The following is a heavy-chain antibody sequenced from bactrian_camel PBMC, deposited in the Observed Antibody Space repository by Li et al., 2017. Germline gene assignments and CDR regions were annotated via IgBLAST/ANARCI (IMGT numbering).Heavy chain of an antibody. V-gene: IGHV3S53*01. J-gene: IGHJ6*01. CDR3: AAFKATMGRCADFGY. CDR2: IDSDGST. CDR1: EDIDNKRDC. Sequence: VESGGGSVEAGGSLRLNCEASEDIDNKRDCMAWFRQSPGKKREGVAAIDSDGSTRYADSVKGRFTISRDNVTNTLYLQMNSLKLEDTAMYYCAAFKATMGRCADFGYWGQGTQVTVS. D-gene: IGHD4*01.